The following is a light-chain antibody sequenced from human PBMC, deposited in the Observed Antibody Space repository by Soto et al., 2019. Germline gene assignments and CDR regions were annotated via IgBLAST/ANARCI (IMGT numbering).Light chain of an antibody. J-gene: IGLJ3*02. CDR3: SSHRGSNTFWV. CDR1: SSDVGAYNS. CDR2: EVN. V-gene: IGLV2-8*01. Sequence: QSALTQPPSASGSPGQSVTISCTGTSSDVGAYNSVSWYQQHPGKAPRLMIYEVNKRPSGVADRFSGSKSGNMASLTVSGVQAEDEADYYCSSHRGSNTFWVFGGGTKLTVL.